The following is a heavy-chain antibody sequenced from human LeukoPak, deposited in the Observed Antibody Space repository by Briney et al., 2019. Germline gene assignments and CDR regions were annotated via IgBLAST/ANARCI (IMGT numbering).Heavy chain of an antibody. V-gene: IGHV1-69*05. D-gene: IGHD3-9*01. J-gene: IGHJ4*02. Sequence: SVKVSCKASGGTFSSYAISWVRQAPGQGLEWMGGITPIFGTANYAQKFQGRVTITTDESTSTAYMELSSLRSEDTAVYYCAREARDYDILTGYYIYWGQGTLVTVSS. CDR3: AREARDYDILTGYYIY. CDR1: GGTFSSYA. CDR2: ITPIFGTA.